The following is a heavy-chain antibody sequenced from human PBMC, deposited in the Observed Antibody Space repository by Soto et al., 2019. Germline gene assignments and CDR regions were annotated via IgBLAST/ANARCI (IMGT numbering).Heavy chain of an antibody. CDR1: GFTFSSYW. Sequence: GGSLRLSCAASGFTFSSYWMHWVRQAPGKGLVWVSRINSDGSSTSYADSVKGRFTISRDNAKNTLYPQMNSLRAEDTAVYYCAIRASYYTSTTYFDTWGQGAVLTISS. J-gene: IGHJ4*02. V-gene: IGHV3-74*01. CDR2: INSDGSST. CDR3: AIRASYYTSTTYFDT. D-gene: IGHD3-22*01.